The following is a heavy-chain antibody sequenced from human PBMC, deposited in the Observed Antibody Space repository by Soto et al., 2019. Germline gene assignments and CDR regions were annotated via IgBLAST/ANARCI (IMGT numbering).Heavy chain of an antibody. V-gene: IGHV3-23*01. Sequence: EVQLLESGGGLGQPGGSLRLSCAASGFSFTSYTMAWVRQAPGKGLEWVSAISGSGSSQYYADSVKGRFTVSRDSSKDMVYLQMDSLRAEDTAVYYCARYAYGLSSSSWYRGGWFDPWGQGTLVTVSS. CDR2: ISGSGSSQ. CDR3: ARYAYGLSSSSWYRGGWFDP. J-gene: IGHJ5*02. CDR1: GFSFTSYT. D-gene: IGHD6-13*01.